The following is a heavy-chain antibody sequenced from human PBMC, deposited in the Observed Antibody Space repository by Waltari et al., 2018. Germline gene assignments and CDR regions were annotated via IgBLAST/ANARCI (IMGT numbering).Heavy chain of an antibody. V-gene: IGHV4-39*01. Sequence: QLQLQESGPGLVKPSETLSLTCTVSGGSIRISSYYWGWIRQPPGKGLEWIGTIYYSGSTYYNPSLKSRVTISVDTSKNQFSLKLSSVTAADTAVYYCARRWLQSGYFDYWGQGTLVTVSS. CDR2: IYYSGST. J-gene: IGHJ4*02. CDR3: ARRWLQSGYFDY. D-gene: IGHD5-12*01. CDR1: GGSIRISSYY.